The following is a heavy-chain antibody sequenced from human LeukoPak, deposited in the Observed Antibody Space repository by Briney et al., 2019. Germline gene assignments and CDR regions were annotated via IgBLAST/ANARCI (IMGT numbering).Heavy chain of an antibody. CDR1: GYTFTSYY. CDR2: INPSGGST. V-gene: IGHV1-46*01. CDR3: ARESSAVAAGHY. Sequence: ASVEVSCKASGYTFTSYYIHWVRQAPGQGLEWMGIINPSGGSTSYAQKFQGRVTMTRDMSTNTVYMELSSLRSEDTAVYYCARESSAVAAGHYWGQGTLVTVSS. D-gene: IGHD6-19*01. J-gene: IGHJ4*02.